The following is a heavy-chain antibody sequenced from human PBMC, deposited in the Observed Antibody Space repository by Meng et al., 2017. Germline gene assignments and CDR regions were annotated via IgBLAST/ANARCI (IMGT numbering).Heavy chain of an antibody. D-gene: IGHD6-19*01. CDR3: ARSSGWSRFDY. J-gene: IGHJ4*01. Sequence: QVPLGQSGEEKTKPGASVKVCCKASGYPITDYYIHWVRQAPGQGFQWMGRINPNDDTNYAQNFQGRVTMTRDMSINTIYMELSRLTSEDTAVYYCARSSGWSRFDYWGHGTLVTVSS. V-gene: IGHV1-2*06. CDR1: GYPITDYY. CDR2: INPNDDT.